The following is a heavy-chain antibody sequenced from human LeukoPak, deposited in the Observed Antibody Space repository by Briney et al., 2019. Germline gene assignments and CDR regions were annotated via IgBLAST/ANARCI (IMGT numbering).Heavy chain of an antibody. CDR1: GGTFSSYA. CDR2: IIPILGIA. CDR3: ARETYGSPAVDY. J-gene: IGHJ4*02. V-gene: IGHV1-69*04. Sequence: ASVKVSCKASGGTFSSYAISWVRQAPGQGLEWMGRIIPILGIANYAQKFQGRVTITADKSTSTAYMELRSLRSDDTAVYYCARETYGSPAVDYWGQGTLVTVSS. D-gene: IGHD2-15*01.